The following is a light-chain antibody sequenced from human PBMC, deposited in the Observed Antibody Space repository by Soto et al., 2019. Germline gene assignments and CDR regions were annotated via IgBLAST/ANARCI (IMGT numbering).Light chain of an antibody. Sequence: QSALTQPASVSGSPGQSITISCTGTNSDVGAYNYVSWYQQHPGKAPKLMIYEVSHRPSGVSNRFSGSKSGNSASLTISGLQAEDEADYYCSSYTTDTTYVFGAGTKLTVL. CDR3: SSYTTDTTYV. CDR2: EVS. J-gene: IGLJ1*01. CDR1: NSDVGAYNY. V-gene: IGLV2-14*01.